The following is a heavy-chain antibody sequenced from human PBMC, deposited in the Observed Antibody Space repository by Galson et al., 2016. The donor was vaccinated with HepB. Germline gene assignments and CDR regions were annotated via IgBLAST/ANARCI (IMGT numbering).Heavy chain of an antibody. J-gene: IGHJ4*02. CDR1: GFIFDDYD. Sequence: SLRLSCAASGFIFDDYDMHWVRQAPGKGLEWVSGINWDGRHIDYADSVKGRFTISRDNAKKSLYLQMNSLRTEDTALYYCVKATVDRSSWYFDYWGQGTLVSVSS. D-gene: IGHD6-13*01. V-gene: IGHV3-9*01. CDR3: VKATVDRSSWYFDY. CDR2: INWDGRHI.